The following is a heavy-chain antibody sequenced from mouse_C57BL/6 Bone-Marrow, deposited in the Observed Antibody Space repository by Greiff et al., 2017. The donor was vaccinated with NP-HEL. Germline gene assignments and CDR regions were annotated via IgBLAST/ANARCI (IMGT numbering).Heavy chain of an antibody. CDR2: IDPENGDT. V-gene: IGHV14-4*01. J-gene: IGHJ2*01. Sequence: EVKLVESGAELVRPGASVKLSCTASGFNIKDDYMHWVKQRPEQGLEWIGWIDPENGDTEYASKFQGKATITADTSSNTAYLQLSSLTSEDTAVYYCTTPAYYFDYWGQGTTLTVSS. CDR1: GFNIKDDY. CDR3: TTPAYYFDY. D-gene: IGHD1-2*01.